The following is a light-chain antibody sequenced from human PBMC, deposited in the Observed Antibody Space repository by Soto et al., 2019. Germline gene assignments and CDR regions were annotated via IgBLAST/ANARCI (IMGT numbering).Light chain of an antibody. CDR2: GAF. Sequence: EIVLTQSPGTLSLSPGERATLSCRASQNVSSNYLAWYQQRPSQAPRLLMYGAFIRATGIPARISGSGSGTDFTVTISSLEPEVFAVYYCEYYGGYYGSSPRYTFGQGTKLDIK. V-gene: IGKV3-20*01. J-gene: IGKJ2*01. CDR3: EYYGGYYGSSPRYT. CDR1: QNVSSNY.